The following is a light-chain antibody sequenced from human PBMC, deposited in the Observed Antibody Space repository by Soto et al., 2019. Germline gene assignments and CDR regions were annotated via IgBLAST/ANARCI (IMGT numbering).Light chain of an antibody. CDR3: QQYVLYPWT. CDR1: QSIGTW. Sequence: DIQMTQSPSSMSASGGDRVSITCRASQSIGTWLAWYQQDPGKAPRLLILDAFSLEAGVPSRFSGSGSGTEFTLTITGLQPDDFATYDCQQYVLYPWTFGQGTKGEV. V-gene: IGKV1-5*01. J-gene: IGKJ1*01. CDR2: DAF.